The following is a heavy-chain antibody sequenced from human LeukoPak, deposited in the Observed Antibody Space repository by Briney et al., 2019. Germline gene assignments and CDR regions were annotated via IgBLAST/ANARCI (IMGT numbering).Heavy chain of an antibody. Sequence: SETLSLTCTVSGGSISSGDYYWSWIRQPPGKGLEWIGEINHSGSTNYNPSLKSRVTISVDTSKNQFSLKLSFVTAADTAVYYCARVGIRGVIPFDYWGQGTLVTVSS. CDR2: INHSGST. V-gene: IGHV4-30-4*01. J-gene: IGHJ4*02. D-gene: IGHD3-10*01. CDR3: ARVGIRGVIPFDY. CDR1: GGSISSGDYY.